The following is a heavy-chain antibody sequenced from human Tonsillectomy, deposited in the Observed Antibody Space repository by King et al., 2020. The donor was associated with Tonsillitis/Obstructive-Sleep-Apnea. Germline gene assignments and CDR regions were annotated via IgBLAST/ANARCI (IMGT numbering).Heavy chain of an antibody. D-gene: IGHD2-15*01. J-gene: IGHJ6*03. V-gene: IGHV4-34*01. CDR2: INHGGST. CDR1: GGSFSGYY. Sequence: VQLQQWGAGLLKPSETLSLTCAVYGGSFSGYYWSWIRQPPGKGLEWIGEINHGGSTNYNPSLKSRVTISVDTSKNQFSLKLCSLTAADTAVYYCARSRRYCSGGSCFYYYFYMDVWGKGTTVTVSS. CDR3: ARSRRYCSGGSCFYYYFYMDV.